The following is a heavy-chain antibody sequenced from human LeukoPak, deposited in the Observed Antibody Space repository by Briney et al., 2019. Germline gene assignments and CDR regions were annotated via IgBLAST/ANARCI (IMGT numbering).Heavy chain of an antibody. J-gene: IGHJ3*02. CDR1: GGSISSYY. CDR2: IYYSGST. D-gene: IGHD2-2*01. V-gene: IGHV4-59*01. Sequence: SETLSLTRTVSGGSISSYYWSWIRQPPGKGLEWIGYIYYSGSTNYNPSLKSRVTISVDTSKNQFSLKLSSVTAADTAVYYCARNFCSSTSCYRAFDIWGQGTMVTVSS. CDR3: ARNFCSSTSCYRAFDI.